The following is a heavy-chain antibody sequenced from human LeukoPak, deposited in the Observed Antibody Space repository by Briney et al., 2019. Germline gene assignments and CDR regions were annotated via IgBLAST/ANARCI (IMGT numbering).Heavy chain of an antibody. Sequence: NPGGSLRLSCAASGFTFSDYYMSWIRQAPGKGLEWVSNISSSGSTIYYADSVKGRFTISRDNAKNSLYLQMNSLRAEDTAVYYCARGPYCSSTSCYTAYYYYGMDVWGQGTTVTVSS. CDR3: ARGPYCSSTSCYTAYYYYGMDV. CDR1: GFTFSDYY. V-gene: IGHV3-11*01. D-gene: IGHD2-2*02. CDR2: ISSSGSTI. J-gene: IGHJ6*02.